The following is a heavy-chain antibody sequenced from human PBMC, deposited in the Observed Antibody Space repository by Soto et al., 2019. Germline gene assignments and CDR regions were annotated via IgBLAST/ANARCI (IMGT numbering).Heavy chain of an antibody. D-gene: IGHD2-21*01. CDR1: GFTFSSYG. J-gene: IGHJ4*02. CDR2: IWYDGSNK. CDR3: AREPRYSVSDY. V-gene: IGHV3-33*01. Sequence: GGSLRLSCAAYGFTFSSYGMHWVRQAPGKGLEWVAVIWYDGSNKYYADSVKGRFTISRDNSKNTLYLQMNSLRAEDTAVYYCAREPRYSVSDYWGQGTLVTVS.